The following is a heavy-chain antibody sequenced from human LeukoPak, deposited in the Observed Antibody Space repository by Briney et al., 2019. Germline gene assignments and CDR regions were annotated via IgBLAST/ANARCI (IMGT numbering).Heavy chain of an antibody. CDR3: AKDPQNTVTSPPDY. J-gene: IGHJ4*02. V-gene: IGHV3-23*01. CDR2: ISGSGGST. CDR1: GFTFSSYA. Sequence: GGSLRLSCAASGFTFSSYAMSWVRQAPGKGLEWVSAISGSGGSTYYADSVKGRFTISRDNSKNTLYLQMNSLRAEDTAVYYCAKDPQNTVTSPPDYWGQGTLVTVSS. D-gene: IGHD4-17*01.